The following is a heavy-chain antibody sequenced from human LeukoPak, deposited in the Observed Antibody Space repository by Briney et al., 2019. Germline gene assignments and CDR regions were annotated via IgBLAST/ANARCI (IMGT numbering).Heavy chain of an antibody. J-gene: IGHJ4*02. CDR2: IYHSGST. CDR1: GGSISSSNW. V-gene: IGHV4-4*02. CDR3: ARKRDDILTAYPFDY. Sequence: SETLSLTCAVSGGSISSSNWWSWVRQPPGKGLEWIGEIYHSGSTNYNPSLKSRVTISVDKSKNQFSLKLSSVTAADTAVYYCARKRDDILTAYPFDYWGQGTRVTVSS. D-gene: IGHD3-9*01.